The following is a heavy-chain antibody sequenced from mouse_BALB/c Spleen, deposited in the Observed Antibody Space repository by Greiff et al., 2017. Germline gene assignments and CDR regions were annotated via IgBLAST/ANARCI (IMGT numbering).Heavy chain of an antibody. CDR1: GYTFTSYW. J-gene: IGHJ3*01. CDR3: ARFDY. Sequence: QVQLQESGAELARPGASVKLSCKASGYTFTSYWMQWVKQRPGQGLEWIGAIYPGDGDTRYTPKFKGKATLTADKSSSTAYMQLSSLASEDSAVYYCARFDYWGQGTLVTVSA. V-gene: IGHV1-87*01. CDR2: IYPGDGDT.